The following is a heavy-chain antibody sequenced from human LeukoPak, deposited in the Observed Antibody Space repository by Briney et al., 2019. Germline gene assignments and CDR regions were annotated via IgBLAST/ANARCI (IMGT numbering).Heavy chain of an antibody. V-gene: IGHV1-46*01. J-gene: IGHJ3*02. CDR1: GYTFTSYY. CDR3: ARDGPIAVAFGAFDI. CDR2: INPSGGST. D-gene: IGHD6-19*01. Sequence: GASVKVSCKASGYTFTSYYMHWVRQAPGQGLEWMGIINPSGGSTSYAQKFQGRVTMTRDTSTSTVYMELSSLRSEDTAVYYCARDGPIAVAFGAFDIXXQGXMVTVSS.